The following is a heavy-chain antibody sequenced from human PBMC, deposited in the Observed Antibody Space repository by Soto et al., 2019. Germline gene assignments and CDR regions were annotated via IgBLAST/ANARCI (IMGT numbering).Heavy chain of an antibody. Sequence: EVQLLESGGGLVQPGGSLRLSCAASGFTFSNSAMSWVRQAPGKGLEWVSVISGSGGSTYYAVSVKGRFTISRDNSKNTLYLHMNSLRAEDAAVYYCAKDRGEYTSSPCDSWGQGTLVTVSS. CDR3: AKDRGEYTSSPCDS. D-gene: IGHD3-10*01. CDR1: GFTFSNSA. V-gene: IGHV3-23*01. CDR2: ISGSGGST. J-gene: IGHJ4*02.